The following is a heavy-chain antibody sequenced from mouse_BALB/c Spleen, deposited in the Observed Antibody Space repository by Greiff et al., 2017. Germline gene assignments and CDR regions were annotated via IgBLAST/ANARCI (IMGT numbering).Heavy chain of an antibody. CDR2: IYPGSGNT. CDR3: AIYYRYDWDFDY. J-gene: IGHJ2*01. D-gene: IGHD2-14*01. CDR1: GYTFTDYY. Sequence: QVQLQQSGAELARPGASVKLSCKASGYTFTDYYINWVKQRTGQGLEWIGEIYPGSGNTYYNEKFKGKATLTADKSSSTAYMQLSSLTSEDSAVYFCAIYYRYDWDFDYWGQGTTLTVSS. V-gene: IGHV1-77*01.